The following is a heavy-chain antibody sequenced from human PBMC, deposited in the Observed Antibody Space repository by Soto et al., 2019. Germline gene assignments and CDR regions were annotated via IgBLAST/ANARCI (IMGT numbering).Heavy chain of an antibody. J-gene: IGHJ6*02. V-gene: IGHV1-3*01. CDR2: INAGNGNT. CDR3: ARDRWHSYGMDV. Sequence: ASVKVSCKASGYTFTSYAMHWVRQSPVQSLEWMGWINAGNGNTKYSQKFQGRVTITRDTSASTAYMELSSLRSEDTAVYYCARDRWHSYGMDVWGQGTTVTVSS. CDR1: GYTFTSYA. D-gene: IGHD2-21*01.